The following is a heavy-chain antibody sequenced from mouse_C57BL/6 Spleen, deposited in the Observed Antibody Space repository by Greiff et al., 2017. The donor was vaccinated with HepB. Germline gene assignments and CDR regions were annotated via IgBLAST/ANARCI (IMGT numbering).Heavy chain of an antibody. D-gene: IGHD2-5*01. CDR3: ARGSKRYYAMDY. Sequence: VQLQQPGAELVMPGASVKLSCKASGYTFTSYWMHWVKQRPGQGLEWIGEIDPSDSYTNYNQKFKGKSTLTVDKSSSTAYMQLSSLTSEDSAVYYCARGSKRYYAMDYWGQGTSVTVSS. CDR2: IDPSDSYT. V-gene: IGHV1-69*01. CDR1: GYTFTSYW. J-gene: IGHJ4*01.